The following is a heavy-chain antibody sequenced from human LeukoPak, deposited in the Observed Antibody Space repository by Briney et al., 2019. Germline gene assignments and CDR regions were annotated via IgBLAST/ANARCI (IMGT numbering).Heavy chain of an antibody. CDR3: AKNYYYMDV. V-gene: IGHV3-23*01. Sequence: GGSLRLSCAASGFTFSSYAMSWVRQAPGKGLGWVSAISGSGGSTYYADSVKGRFTISRDNAKNSLYLQMNSLRAEDTAVYYCAKNYYYMDVWGKGTTVTISS. CDR2: ISGSGGST. CDR1: GFTFSSYA. J-gene: IGHJ6*03.